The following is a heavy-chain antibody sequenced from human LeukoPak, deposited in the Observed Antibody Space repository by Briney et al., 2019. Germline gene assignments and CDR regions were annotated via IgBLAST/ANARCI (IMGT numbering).Heavy chain of an antibody. J-gene: IGHJ5*02. V-gene: IGHV3-66*01. Sequence: GGSLRLSCAASGFTVSSNYMSWVRQAPGKGLEWVSVIDSGGSTNYADSVRGRFTISRGTSKNTLYLQMNSLRAEDTAVYSCARGGSDGYNPWGQGTLVTVSS. CDR1: GFTVSSNY. D-gene: IGHD5-24*01. CDR2: IDSGGST. CDR3: ARGGSDGYNP.